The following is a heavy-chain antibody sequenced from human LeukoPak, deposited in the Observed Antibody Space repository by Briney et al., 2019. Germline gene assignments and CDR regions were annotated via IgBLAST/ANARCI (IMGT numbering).Heavy chain of an antibody. Sequence: SETLSLTCVVYGGSFSGYYWSWIRQPPGKGLEWIGEINHSGSTNYNPSLKSRVTISVDTSKNQFSLKLSSVTAADTAVYYCARLRTITIFGMVTPRGSYYFDYWGQGTLVTVSS. V-gene: IGHV4-34*01. CDR1: GGSFSGYY. CDR2: INHSGST. D-gene: IGHD3-3*01. J-gene: IGHJ4*02. CDR3: ARLRTITIFGMVTPRGSYYFDY.